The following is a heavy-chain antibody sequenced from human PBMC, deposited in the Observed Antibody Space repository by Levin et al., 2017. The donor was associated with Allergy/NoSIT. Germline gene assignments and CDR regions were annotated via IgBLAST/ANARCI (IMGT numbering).Heavy chain of an antibody. CDR3: ARGLTGLYGMDV. V-gene: IGHV3-30*04. CDR1: RFTFSTYA. CDR2: ISYDGSNK. D-gene: IGHD3-16*01. Sequence: GESLKISCAASRFTFSTYAMHWVRQAPGKGLEWVAVISYDGSNKFYADSVKGRFTISRDNSKNTLDLEMDSLRVEDTAVYYCARGLTGLYGMDVWGQGTTVTVSS. J-gene: IGHJ6*02.